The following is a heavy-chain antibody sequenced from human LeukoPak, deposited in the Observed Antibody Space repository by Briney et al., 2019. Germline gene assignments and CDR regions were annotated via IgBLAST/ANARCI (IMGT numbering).Heavy chain of an antibody. J-gene: IGHJ4*02. Sequence: PGGSLRLSCEASGFTFSNAWMSWVRQAPNKGLEWVGRSKTKTDGGTTDYAAPVKGRFTISRDDSKDTLYLQMNSLKSEDTAVYYCTTDYGSGNYHYFNYWGQGTLVTVSS. D-gene: IGHD3-10*01. CDR3: TTDYGSGNYHYFNY. CDR2: SKTKTDGGTT. CDR1: GFTFSNAW. V-gene: IGHV3-15*01.